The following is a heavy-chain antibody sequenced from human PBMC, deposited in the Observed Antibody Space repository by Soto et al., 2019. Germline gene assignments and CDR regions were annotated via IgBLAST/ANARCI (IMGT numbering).Heavy chain of an antibody. J-gene: IGHJ4*02. CDR1: GASITSTTYF. CDR3: AKNLPRTGRFDY. V-gene: IGHV4-39*01. Sequence: PSETLSLTSSLSGASITSTTYFWAWIRQPPGKGLEWVGSINYSGKTHYNPSLKSRTTISVDRSRNQFSLQVSSVTAAGTAVYCCAKNLPRTGRFDYWGQGTVVTVSS. CDR2: INYSGKT.